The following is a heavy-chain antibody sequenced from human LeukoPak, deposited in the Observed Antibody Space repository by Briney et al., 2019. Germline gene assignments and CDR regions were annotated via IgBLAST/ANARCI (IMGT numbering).Heavy chain of an antibody. CDR3: ARDSLGMTYDY. D-gene: IGHD7-27*01. J-gene: IGHJ4*02. CDR2: MNPNSGNT. Sequence: ASVNVSCKASGYTFTSYDINWVRQATGQGLEWMGWMNPNSGNTGYAQKFQGRVTMTRNTSISTAYMELSSLRSDDTAVYYCARDSLGMTYDYWGQGTLVTVSS. V-gene: IGHV1-8*01. CDR1: GYTFTSYD.